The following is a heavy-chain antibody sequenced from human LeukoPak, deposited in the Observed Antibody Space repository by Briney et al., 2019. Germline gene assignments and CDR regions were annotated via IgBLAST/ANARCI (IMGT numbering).Heavy chain of an antibody. D-gene: IGHD4-11*01. CDR3: ARNLGQTWGTVTTDLWYFDH. CDR2: ISYSGNA. J-gene: IGHJ4*02. Sequence: SETQSLTCTVSGASIITTNYYWGWIRQPPGKGLEWIGSISYSGNAYYNPSLRSRLSISMYASKNQFSLKVRSVTAADTAVYYCARNLGQTWGTVTTDLWYFDHWGQGTLVPVSS. V-gene: IGHV4-39*01. CDR1: GASIITTNYY.